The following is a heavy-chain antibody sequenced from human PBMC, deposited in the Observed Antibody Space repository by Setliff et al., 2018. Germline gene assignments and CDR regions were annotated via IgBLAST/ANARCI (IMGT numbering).Heavy chain of an antibody. CDR3: ARVDFTMIQGVLGL. Sequence: SETLSLTCTVSGGSVGSTSHYWGWIRQPPGKGMEWIGSVYYSGYTYYNPSLQSRVTISVDMSKNQFSMKLTSVTAADTAVYYCARVDFTMIQGVLGLWGQGTLVTVSS. V-gene: IGHV4-39*07. CDR1: GGSVGSTSHY. J-gene: IGHJ1*01. CDR2: VYYSGYT. D-gene: IGHD3-10*01.